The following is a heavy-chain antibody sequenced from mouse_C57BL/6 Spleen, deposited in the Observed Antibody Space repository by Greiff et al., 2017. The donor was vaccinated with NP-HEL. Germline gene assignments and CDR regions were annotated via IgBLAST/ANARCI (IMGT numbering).Heavy chain of an antibody. Sequence: EVQLQQSGPELVKPGASVKISCKASGYTFTDYYMNWVKQSHGKSLEWIGDINPNNGGTSYNQKFKGKATLTVDKSSSTAYMELRSLTSEDSAVYYCARSTNYGSSGYFGYWGQGTTLTVSS. CDR2: INPNNGGT. CDR1: GYTFTDYY. V-gene: IGHV1-26*01. CDR3: ARSTNYGSSGYFGY. D-gene: IGHD1-1*01. J-gene: IGHJ2*01.